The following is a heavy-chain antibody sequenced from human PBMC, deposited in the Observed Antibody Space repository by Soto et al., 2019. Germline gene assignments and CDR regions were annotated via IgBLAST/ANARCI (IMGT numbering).Heavy chain of an antibody. CDR2: IDPSDSYT. CDR3: AGTYYDFWSGPNYYYYGMDV. J-gene: IGHJ6*02. Sequence: GESLKLSCKGSGYSFTSYWISWVRQMPGKGLEWMGRIDPSDSYTNYSPSFQGHVTISADKSISTAYLQWSSLKASDTAMYYCAGTYYDFWSGPNYYYYGMDVWGQGTTVTVSS. CDR1: GYSFTSYW. D-gene: IGHD3-3*01. V-gene: IGHV5-10-1*01.